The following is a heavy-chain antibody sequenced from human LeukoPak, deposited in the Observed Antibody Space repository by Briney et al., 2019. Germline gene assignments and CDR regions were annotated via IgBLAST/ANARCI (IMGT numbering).Heavy chain of an antibody. Sequence: ASVKVSCKASGYTFTNYAMHWVRQAPGQRPEWMGWINAGNGNTKYSQKFQGRVTITRDTSASTAYMELSSLRSEDTAVYYCAREGLRWEFDPWGQGTLVTVSS. V-gene: IGHV1-3*01. CDR1: GYTFTNYA. D-gene: IGHD1-26*01. CDR2: INAGNGNT. CDR3: AREGLRWEFDP. J-gene: IGHJ5*02.